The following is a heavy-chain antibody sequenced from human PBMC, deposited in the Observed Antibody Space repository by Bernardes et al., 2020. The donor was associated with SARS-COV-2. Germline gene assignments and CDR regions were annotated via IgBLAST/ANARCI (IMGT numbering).Heavy chain of an antibody. V-gene: IGHV4-34*01. CDR2: INHSGST. D-gene: IGHD6-13*01. J-gene: IGHJ6*02. CDR1: GVSFSGYY. CDR3: ARGPRPPSSWYYYYYGMDV. Sequence: ETLSLTCAIYGVSFSGYYWGWIRQPPGKGLEWSGEINHSGSTNYNPSLKSRVTISVDTSKNQFSLKLSSVTAADTAVYYCARGPRPPSSWYYYYYGMDVWGQGTTVTVSS.